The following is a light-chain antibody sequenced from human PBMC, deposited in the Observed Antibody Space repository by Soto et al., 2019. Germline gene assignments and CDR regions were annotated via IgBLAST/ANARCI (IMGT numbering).Light chain of an antibody. CDR1: TSDVGGY. Sequence: QSVLTQPPSASGSPGQSVTISCTATTSDVGGYVSWYQQHPGKAPELLIYEVSKRPPGVPDRFSGSKSGNTASLTVSGLQAEDEADYYCSSYAGSNNLVFGGGTQLTVL. V-gene: IGLV2-8*01. CDR2: EVS. J-gene: IGLJ2*01. CDR3: SSYAGSNNLV.